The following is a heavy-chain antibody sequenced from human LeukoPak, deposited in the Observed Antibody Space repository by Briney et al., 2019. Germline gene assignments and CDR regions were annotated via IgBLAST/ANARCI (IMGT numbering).Heavy chain of an antibody. V-gene: IGHV4-39*01. D-gene: IGHD3-16*01. CDR1: GGSISSSSYY. CDR2: IYYSGST. Sequence: PSETLSLTCTVSGGSISSSSYYWGWIRQPPGKGLEWIGSIYYSGSTYYNPSLESRVTISVDTSKNQFSLKLSSVTAADTAVYYCARHPGPTERGYDYWGQGTLVTVSS. J-gene: IGHJ4*02. CDR3: ARHPGPTERGYDY.